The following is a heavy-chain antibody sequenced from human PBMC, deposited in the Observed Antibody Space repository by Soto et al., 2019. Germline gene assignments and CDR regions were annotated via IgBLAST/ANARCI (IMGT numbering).Heavy chain of an antibody. V-gene: IGHV4-34*01. D-gene: IGHD3-9*01. J-gene: IGHJ3*02. CDR1: GGSFSGYY. CDR2: INHSGST. Sequence: QVQLQQWGAGLLKPSETLSLTCAVYGGSFSGYYWSWIRQPPGKGLEWIGEINHSGSTNYNPYLKSRVTISVATSKNQFSLKLSSVTAADTAVYYCAREDYDILTGYSLVWPDAFDIWGQGTMVTVSS. CDR3: AREDYDILTGYSLVWPDAFDI.